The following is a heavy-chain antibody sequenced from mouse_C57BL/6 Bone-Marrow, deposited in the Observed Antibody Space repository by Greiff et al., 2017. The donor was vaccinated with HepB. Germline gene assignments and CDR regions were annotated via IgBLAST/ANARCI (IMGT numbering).Heavy chain of an antibody. J-gene: IGHJ4*01. D-gene: IGHD1-1*01. CDR2: IRSKSSNYAT. CDR3: VRDGITTVVPDMDY. CDR1: GFTFNTYA. Sequence: EVQGVESGGGLVQPKGSSKLSCAASGFTFNTYAMHWVRQAPGKGLEWVARIRSKSSNYATYYADSVKDRFTISRDDSQSMLYLQMNNLKTEDTAMYYCVRDGITTVVPDMDYWGQGTSVTVSS. V-gene: IGHV10-3*01.